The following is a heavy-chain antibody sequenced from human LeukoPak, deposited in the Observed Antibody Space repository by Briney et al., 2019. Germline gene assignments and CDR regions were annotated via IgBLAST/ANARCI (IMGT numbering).Heavy chain of an antibody. Sequence: ASVKVSCKASGYTFTSYYIHWVRQAPGQGLEWMGWINPNSGGTNYAQKFQGRVTMTRDTSISTAYMELSRLRSDDTAVYYCARGPAIPTQLRFLEWWRCDDAFDIWGQGTMVTVSS. CDR3: ARGPAIPTQLRFLEWWRCDDAFDI. V-gene: IGHV1-2*02. CDR1: GYTFTSYY. J-gene: IGHJ3*02. CDR2: INPNSGGT. D-gene: IGHD3-3*01.